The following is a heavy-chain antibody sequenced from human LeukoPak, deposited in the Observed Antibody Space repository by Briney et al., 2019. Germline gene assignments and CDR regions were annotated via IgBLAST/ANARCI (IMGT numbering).Heavy chain of an antibody. CDR3: ARELDGNGGWFDP. V-gene: IGHV4-59*01. J-gene: IGHJ5*02. Sequence: SETLSLTCAVSGDSISDYYWSWIRQPPGRGLEWIGEVYYSGSTHYNPSLKSRVTISVDTSKNQFSLRLRSVTAADTAVYYCARELDGNGGWFDPWGQGTLVTVSS. CDR2: VYYSGST. CDR1: GDSISDYY. D-gene: IGHD5-24*01.